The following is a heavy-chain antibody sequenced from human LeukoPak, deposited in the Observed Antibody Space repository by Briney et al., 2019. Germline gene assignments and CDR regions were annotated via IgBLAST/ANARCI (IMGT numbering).Heavy chain of an antibody. V-gene: IGHV3-53*01. D-gene: IGHD1-26*01. J-gene: IGHJ4*02. Sequence: GGSLRLSCAASGFTVSSNYMSWVRQAPGKGLEWVSLIYSGGSTYYADSVKGRFTISRDNSKNTLYLQMNSLRAEDTAVYYCAKVEWGTLGYFDYWGQGTLVTVSS. CDR2: IYSGGST. CDR3: AKVEWGTLGYFDY. CDR1: GFTVSSNY.